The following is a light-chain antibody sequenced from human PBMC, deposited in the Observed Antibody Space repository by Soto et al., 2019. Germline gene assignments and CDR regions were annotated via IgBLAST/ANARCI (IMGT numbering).Light chain of an antibody. CDR1: QSVLFTSSNKNF. Sequence: DTVMTQSPDSLAVSLGERATMNCKSSQSVLFTSSNKNFLTWYQQKPGQPPKLLIYWASTRESGVPDRFSGSGSGTNFTLTISSLQAEDVAVYYCQQYYTTPWTFGQGTKVDIK. V-gene: IGKV4-1*01. J-gene: IGKJ1*01. CDR3: QQYYTTPWT. CDR2: WAS.